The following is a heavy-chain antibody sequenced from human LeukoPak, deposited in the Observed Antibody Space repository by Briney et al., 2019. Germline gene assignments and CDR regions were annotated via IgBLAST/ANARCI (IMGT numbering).Heavy chain of an antibody. J-gene: IGHJ4*01. CDR2: ISTSGT. Sequence: GGSLRLSCAASGFTFSNFAMTWVRQAPGKGLEWVSVISTSGTYYAESVKGRFTISRDNAKNSLYLQMNSLGAEDTAVYYCAGFERGYAYDYWGHRILVT. D-gene: IGHD3-16*01. V-gene: IGHV3-23*01. CDR1: GFTFSNFA. CDR3: AGFERGYAYDY.